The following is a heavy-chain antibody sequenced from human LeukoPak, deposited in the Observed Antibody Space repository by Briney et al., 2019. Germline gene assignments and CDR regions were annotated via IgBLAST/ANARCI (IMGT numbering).Heavy chain of an antibody. CDR2: ISTSSSTI. D-gene: IGHD2-2*03. CDR3: ARDDVDIVVVPAAMPVRYYYGMDV. Sequence: PGGSLRLSCAASGFTFSSYSMNWVRQAPGKGLEWVSYISTSSSTIYYADSVKGRFTISRDNAKNSLYLQMNSLRDEDTAVYYCARDDVDIVVVPAAMPVRYYYGMDVWGQGTTVTVSS. V-gene: IGHV3-48*02. J-gene: IGHJ6*02. CDR1: GFTFSSYS.